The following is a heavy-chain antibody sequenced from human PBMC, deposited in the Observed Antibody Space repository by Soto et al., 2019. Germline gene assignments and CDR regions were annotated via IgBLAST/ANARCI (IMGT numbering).Heavy chain of an antibody. D-gene: IGHD3-22*01. CDR1: GYTFTSYY. J-gene: IGHJ4*02. Sequence: APVKVSCKASGYTFTSYYMHWVRQAPGQGLEWMGIINPSGGSTSYAQKFQGRVTMTRDTSTSTVYMELSSLRSEDTAVYYCALLLPETPPLDFWGQGTLVTVSS. V-gene: IGHV1-46*01. CDR2: INPSGGST. CDR3: ALLLPETPPLDF.